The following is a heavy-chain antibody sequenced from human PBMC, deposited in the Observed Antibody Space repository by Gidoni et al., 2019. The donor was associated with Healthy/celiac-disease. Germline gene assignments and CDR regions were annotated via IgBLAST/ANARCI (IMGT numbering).Heavy chain of an antibody. J-gene: IGHJ4*02. Sequence: QVQLVQSGAEVKKPGASVKVSCKASGYTFTSYYMHWVRQAPGQGLEWMGIINPSGGSTSYAQKFQGRVTMTRDTSTSTVYMELSSLRSEDTAVYYCARDRIAVAGTFFFDYWGQGTLVTVSS. CDR2: INPSGGST. CDR3: ARDRIAVAGTFFFDY. V-gene: IGHV1-46*01. CDR1: GYTFTSYY. D-gene: IGHD6-19*01.